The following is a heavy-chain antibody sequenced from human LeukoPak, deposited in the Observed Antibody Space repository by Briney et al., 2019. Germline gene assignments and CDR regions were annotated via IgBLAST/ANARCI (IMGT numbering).Heavy chain of an antibody. J-gene: IGHJ6*03. V-gene: IGHV1-69*05. Sequence: SVKVSCKASGGTFSSYAISWVRQAPGQGLEWMGGIIPIFGTANYAQKFQGRVTATTDESTSTAYMELSSLRSEDTAVYYCARGLGSSSPYYYYYYYMDVWGKGTTVTVSS. CDR3: ARGLGSSSPYYYYYYYMDV. CDR1: GGTFSSYA. CDR2: IIPIFGTA. D-gene: IGHD6-6*01.